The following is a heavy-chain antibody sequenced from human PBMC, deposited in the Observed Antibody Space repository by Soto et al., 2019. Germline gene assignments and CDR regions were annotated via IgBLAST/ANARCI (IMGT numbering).Heavy chain of an antibody. V-gene: IGHV3-9*01. Sequence: EVQLVESGGGLVQPGRSLRLSCAASGFTFDDYAMHWVRQAPGKGLEGVSGISWNSGSIGYADSVKGRFTISRDNAKNSLYLQMNSLRAEDTALYYCAKATTYLMTTVTAGWFDPWGQGTLVTVSS. J-gene: IGHJ5*02. CDR3: AKATTYLMTTVTAGWFDP. D-gene: IGHD4-17*01. CDR2: ISWNSGSI. CDR1: GFTFDDYA.